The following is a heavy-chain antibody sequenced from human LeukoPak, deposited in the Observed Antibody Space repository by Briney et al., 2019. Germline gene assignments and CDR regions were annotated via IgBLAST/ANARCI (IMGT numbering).Heavy chain of an antibody. J-gene: IGHJ4*02. CDR1: GFTFSNYA. D-gene: IGHD2-2*02. CDR2: ISGNGDDT. V-gene: IGHV3-23*01. Sequence: GGSLRLSCVASGFTFSNYAMSWVRQSPGKGLEWVSAISGNGDDTYYADSVKGRFTISRDNSKNTLFLQMNSLRAEDTALYYCASAGPDPYPFDYWGQGTLVTVSS. CDR3: ASAGPDPYPFDY.